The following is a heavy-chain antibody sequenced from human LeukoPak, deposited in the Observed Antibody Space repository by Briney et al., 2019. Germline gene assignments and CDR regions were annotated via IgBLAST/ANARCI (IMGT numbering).Heavy chain of an antibody. J-gene: IGHJ5*02. Sequence: ASVMVSCKASGYTFTGYFIHWVRQAPGQGLEWLGWIDPNSGGTVYAQSFQGRVTMTRDTSISTAYVELSRLISDDTALYYCVLAAAGLNWFDPWGQGTLVTVSS. V-gene: IGHV1-2*02. D-gene: IGHD6-13*01. CDR2: IDPNSGGT. CDR3: VLAAAGLNWFDP. CDR1: GYTFTGYF.